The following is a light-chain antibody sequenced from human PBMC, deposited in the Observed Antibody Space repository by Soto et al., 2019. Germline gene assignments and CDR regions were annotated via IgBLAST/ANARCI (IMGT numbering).Light chain of an antibody. CDR3: QQGNNWPIFT. J-gene: IGKJ3*01. V-gene: IGKV3-11*01. Sequence: EIVLTQSPATLSLSPGEIATLSCRASQSVSKSLAWYQQKPGQAPRLLIYTTSNRATGIPARFSGSGSRTDFTLTISSLEPEDFAVYYCQQGNNWPIFTFGPGTKVDIK. CDR2: TTS. CDR1: QSVSKS.